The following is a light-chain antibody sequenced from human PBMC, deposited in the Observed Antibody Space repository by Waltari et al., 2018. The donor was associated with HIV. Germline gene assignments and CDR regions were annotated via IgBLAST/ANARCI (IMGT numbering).Light chain of an antibody. Sequence: QSALTQPASVSGSPGQSITISCTGTSSDVGSYNVVSWYQQHPGKAPKLMIYEVSKRPAGVSNRVSCSKSGDTASLTISGLQAEDEADYHCCSYAGSSTYVVFGGGTKLTVL. J-gene: IGLJ2*01. CDR1: SSDVGSYNV. CDR3: CSYAGSSTYVV. V-gene: IGLV2-23*02. CDR2: EVS.